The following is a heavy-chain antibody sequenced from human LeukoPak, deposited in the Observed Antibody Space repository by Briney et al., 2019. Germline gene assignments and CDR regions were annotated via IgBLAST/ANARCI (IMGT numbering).Heavy chain of an antibody. J-gene: IGHJ3*02. CDR3: ARDRGSIAAPVLDAFDI. D-gene: IGHD6-13*01. CDR1: GGSVSSGSYY. Sequence: PSETLSLTCTVSGGSVSSGSYYWSWIRQPPGRGLEWIGYIYYSGSTSYNPSLKSRVTISVDTSKNQFSLKLSSVTAADTAVYYCARDRGSIAAPVLDAFDIWGQGTMVTVSS. CDR2: IYYSGST. V-gene: IGHV4-61*01.